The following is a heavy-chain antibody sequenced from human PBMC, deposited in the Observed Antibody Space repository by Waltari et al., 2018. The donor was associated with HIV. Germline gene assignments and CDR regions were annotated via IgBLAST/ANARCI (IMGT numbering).Heavy chain of an antibody. CDR2: VYPGDSET. V-gene: IGHV5-51*01. Sequence: VQLVQSGTEVKKPGESPTISCKASGYRVTTYWLAWVRQRPGKGLEWMGIVYPGDSETRYSPSFEGQVTISVDKSIATAYLQWSSLKASDSAVYYCARPGLAYCGGDCYYHFWGQGTLVSVSS. D-gene: IGHD2-21*02. J-gene: IGHJ4*02. CDR3: ARPGLAYCGGDCYYHF. CDR1: GYRVTTYW.